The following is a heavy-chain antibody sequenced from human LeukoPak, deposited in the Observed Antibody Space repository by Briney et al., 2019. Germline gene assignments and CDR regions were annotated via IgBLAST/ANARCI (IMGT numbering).Heavy chain of an antibody. CDR3: ANCIAAAGTLWAFDI. Sequence: PGGSLRLSCAASGLTFSSYAMSWVRQAPGKGREWVSAISGSGGSTYYADSVKGRFTISRDNSKNTMYLQMNSLRAEDTAVYYCANCIAAAGTLWAFDIWGQGTMVTVSS. D-gene: IGHD6-13*01. CDR2: ISGSGGST. V-gene: IGHV3-23*01. J-gene: IGHJ3*02. CDR1: GLTFSSYA.